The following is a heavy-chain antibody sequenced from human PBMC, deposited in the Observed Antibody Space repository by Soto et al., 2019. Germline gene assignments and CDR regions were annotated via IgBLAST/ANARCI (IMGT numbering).Heavy chain of an antibody. CDR2: INAGNGNT. Sequence: ASVEIGCKASGYTVSSYAMHWLRQAPGQRLEWMGWINAGNGNTKYSQKFQGRVTITRDTSANTVYMDLSTLISEDTAVNYCAKVSRYFDWLSELDYWGQGTLVTVS. D-gene: IGHD3-9*01. CDR1: GYTVSSYA. J-gene: IGHJ4*02. CDR3: AKVSRYFDWLSELDY. V-gene: IGHV1-3*01.